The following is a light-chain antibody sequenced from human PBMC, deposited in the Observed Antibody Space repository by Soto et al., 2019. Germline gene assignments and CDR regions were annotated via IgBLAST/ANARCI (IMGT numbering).Light chain of an antibody. CDR1: SSNIGAGYD. J-gene: IGLJ2*01. CDR3: QSYDSSLSGSYVV. V-gene: IGLV1-40*01. CDR2: GNS. Sequence: QAVLTQPPSVSGAPGQRGTISCTGSSSNIGAGYDVHWYQQLPGTAPKLLIYGNSNRPSGVPDRFSGSKSGTSASLAITGLQAEDEADYYCQSYDSSLSGSYVVFGGRTKLTVL.